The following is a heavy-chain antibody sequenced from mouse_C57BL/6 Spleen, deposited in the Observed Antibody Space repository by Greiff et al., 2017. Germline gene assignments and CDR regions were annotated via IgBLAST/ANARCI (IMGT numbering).Heavy chain of an antibody. CDR1: GYPFSSSW. Sequence: VQLQQSGPELVRPGSSVKLSCKASGYPFSSSWMNWVKQRPIQGLDWICHIYPGVSYTHYNQKFKDKATLTADKSSSTAYMQLSSLTSEDSAVYFCARAWDYEYFDYWGQGTTLTVS. V-gene: IGHV1-82*01. D-gene: IGHD2-4*01. CDR2: IYPGVSYT. J-gene: IGHJ2*01. CDR3: ARAWDYEYFDY.